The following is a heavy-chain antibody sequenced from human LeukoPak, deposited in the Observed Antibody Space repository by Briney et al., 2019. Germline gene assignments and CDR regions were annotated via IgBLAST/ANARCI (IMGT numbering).Heavy chain of an antibody. J-gene: IGHJ4*02. Sequence: ASVKVSCKASGYTFTSYGISWVRQAPGQGLEWMGWISAYNGNTNYAQKLQGRVTMTTDTSTSTAYMELRSLRSDDTAVYYCARPPGGYFDWLVIDYWGQGTLVTVSS. CDR3: ARPPGGYFDWLVIDY. D-gene: IGHD3-9*01. CDR1: GYTFTSYG. V-gene: IGHV1-18*01. CDR2: ISAYNGNT.